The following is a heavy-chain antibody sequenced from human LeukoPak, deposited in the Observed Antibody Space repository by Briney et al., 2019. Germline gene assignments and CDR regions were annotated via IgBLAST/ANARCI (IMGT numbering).Heavy chain of an antibody. CDR1: GFTFSSYE. J-gene: IGHJ4*02. CDR2: ISSSGTTT. D-gene: IGHD5/OR15-5a*01. CDR3: ARWGVSRGFDY. Sequence: QPGGSLRLSCAASGFTFSSYEMKWVRQAPGKGLEWISYISSSGTTTYYADSVKGRFTISRDNAKNSLYLQMNSLRVEDTAVYYCARWGVSRGFDYWGQGTLVAVSS. V-gene: IGHV3-48*03.